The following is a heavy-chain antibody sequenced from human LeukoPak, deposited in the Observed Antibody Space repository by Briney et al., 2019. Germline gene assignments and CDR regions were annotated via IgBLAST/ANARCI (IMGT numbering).Heavy chain of an antibody. CDR3: ARDSPPYYYDSSGYLNWFDP. V-gene: IGHV4-38-2*02. D-gene: IGHD3-22*01. Sequence: SETLSLTCTLSGYSISSGYYWGWIRQPPGKGLEWIGSIYHSGSTYYNPSLKSRVTISVDTSKNQFSLKLSSVTAADTAVYYCARDSPPYYYDSSGYLNWFDPWGQGTLVAVSS. J-gene: IGHJ5*02. CDR1: GYSISSGYY. CDR2: IYHSGST.